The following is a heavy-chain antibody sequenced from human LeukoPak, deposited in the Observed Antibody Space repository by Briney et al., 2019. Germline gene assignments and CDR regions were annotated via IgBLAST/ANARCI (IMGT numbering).Heavy chain of an antibody. J-gene: IGHJ4*02. CDR2: INDSGNT. D-gene: IGHD2-8*01. V-gene: IGHV4-34*01. Sequence: PSETLSLTCAVYGGSSTGYSWSWIRQPPGKGLEWIGEINDSGNTNYSPSLESRITISVDTSKSQFSLKLSSVTAADTAVYYCAREETGRRMSYWGQGTLVTVSS. CDR3: AREETGRRMSY. CDR1: GGSSTGYS.